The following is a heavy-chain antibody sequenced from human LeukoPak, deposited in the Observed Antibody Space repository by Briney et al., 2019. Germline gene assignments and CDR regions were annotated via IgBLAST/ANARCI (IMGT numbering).Heavy chain of an antibody. CDR2: ISAYNGNT. J-gene: IGHJ4*02. CDR3: ARCKYVGGYYGSGSYYDDY. D-gene: IGHD3-10*01. CDR1: GYTFTSYG. V-gene: IGHV1-18*01. Sequence: RASVKVSCKASGYTFTSYGISWVRQAPGQGLEWMGWISAYNGNTNYAQKLQGRVTMTTDTSTSTAYMELRSLRSDDTAVYYCARCKYVGGYYGSGSYYDDYWGQGTLVTVSS.